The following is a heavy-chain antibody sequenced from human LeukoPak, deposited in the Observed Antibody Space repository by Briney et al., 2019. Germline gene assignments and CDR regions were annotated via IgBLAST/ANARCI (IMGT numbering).Heavy chain of an antibody. V-gene: IGHV1-2*02. J-gene: IGHJ6*03. CDR3: ARVEWGCSSTSCYPYYYYYYYMDV. CDR1: GYTFTGYY. D-gene: IGHD2-2*01. Sequence: ASVKVSCKASGYTFTGYYMHWVRQAPGQGLEWMGWINPNSGGTNYAQKFQGRVTMTRDTSTSTAYMELRSLRSDDTAVYYCARVEWGCSSTSCYPYYYYYYYMDVWGRGTTVTVSS. CDR2: INPNSGGT.